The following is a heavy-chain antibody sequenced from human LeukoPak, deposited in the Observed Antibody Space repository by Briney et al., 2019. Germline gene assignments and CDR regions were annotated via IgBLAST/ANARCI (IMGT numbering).Heavy chain of an antibody. Sequence: ASVKVSCKASGYTFTGYYMHWVRQAPGKGLEWMGGFDPEDGETIYAQKFQGRVTMTEDTSTDTAYMELSSLRSEDTAVYYCATPGTTYDAFDIWGQGTMVTVSS. V-gene: IGHV1-24*01. CDR3: ATPGTTYDAFDI. CDR2: FDPEDGET. D-gene: IGHD4-17*01. J-gene: IGHJ3*02. CDR1: GYTFTGYY.